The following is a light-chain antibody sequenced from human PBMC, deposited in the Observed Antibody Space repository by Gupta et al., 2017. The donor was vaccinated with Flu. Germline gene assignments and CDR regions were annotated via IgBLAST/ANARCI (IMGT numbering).Light chain of an antibody. J-gene: IGLJ3*02. CDR3: FSEADNYLWV. Sequence: GQTAMITCSGDAGANKYVRWFQQKPARAPVLLIYKDSDRPAGTPGRFTGSTPGTTVTLTITGAQAEEEAEYFCFSEADNYLWVFGGGTMPTVL. CDR2: KDS. V-gene: IGLV3-27*01. CDR1: AGANKY.